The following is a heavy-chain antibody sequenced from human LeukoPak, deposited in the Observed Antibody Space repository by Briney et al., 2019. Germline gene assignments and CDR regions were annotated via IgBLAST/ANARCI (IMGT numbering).Heavy chain of an antibody. V-gene: IGHV4-39*01. Sequence: SETLSLTCTVSGGSISSSSYYWGWIRQPPGKGLEWIGSIYYSGSTYYNPSLKSRVTISVDTSKNQFSLKLSSVTAADTAVYYCARQEWIQLWYYWGQGTLVTVSS. CDR1: GGSISSSSYY. D-gene: IGHD5-18*01. CDR3: ARQEWIQLWYY. CDR2: IYYSGST. J-gene: IGHJ4*02.